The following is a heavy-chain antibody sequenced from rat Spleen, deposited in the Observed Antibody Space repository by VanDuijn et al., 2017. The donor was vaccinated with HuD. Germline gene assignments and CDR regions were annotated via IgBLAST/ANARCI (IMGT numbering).Heavy chain of an antibody. D-gene: IGHD4-3*01. Sequence: EVQLVETGGGLVQPGRYLKLSCVASGFTFSSYWMYWIRQAPGKGLEWVSSIKTDGSSTHYPDSVKGRFTISRDNAENTVYLQMNSLRSEDTATYYCAKDVTSGYAFDYWGQGVLVTVSS. CDR2: IKTDGSST. CDR3: AKDVTSGYAFDY. J-gene: IGHJ2*01. V-gene: IGHV5-58*01. CDR1: GFTFSSYW.